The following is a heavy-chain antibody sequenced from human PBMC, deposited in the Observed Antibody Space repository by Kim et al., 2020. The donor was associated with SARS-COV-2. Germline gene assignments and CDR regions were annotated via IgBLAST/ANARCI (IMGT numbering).Heavy chain of an antibody. Sequence: SETLSLTCTVSGGSISSSSYYWGWIRQPPGKGLEWIGSIYYSGSTYYNPSLKSRVTISVDTSKNQFSLKLSSVTAADTAVYYCARFTWIQLFDYWGQGTL. V-gene: IGHV4-39*01. CDR2: IYYSGST. D-gene: IGHD5-18*01. J-gene: IGHJ4*02. CDR1: GGSISSSSYY. CDR3: ARFTWIQLFDY.